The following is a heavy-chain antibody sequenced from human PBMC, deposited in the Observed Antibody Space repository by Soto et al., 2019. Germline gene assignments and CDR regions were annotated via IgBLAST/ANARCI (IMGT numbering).Heavy chain of an antibody. CDR1: GYTFTSYD. J-gene: IGHJ4*02. CDR3: ARGGGREWDY. V-gene: IGHV1-8*01. CDR2: MNPSTGNS. D-gene: IGHD3-16*01. Sequence: GASVKVSCKASGYTFTSYDIYWVRQATGQGLEWMGWMNPSTGNSRTARKFQGRVTLTSDTSLTTAHMELSSLRSEDTAAYYCARGGGREWDYWGQGTLVTVSS.